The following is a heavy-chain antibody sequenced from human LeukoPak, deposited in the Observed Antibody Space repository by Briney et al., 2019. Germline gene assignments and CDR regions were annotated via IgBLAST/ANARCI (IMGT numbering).Heavy chain of an antibody. J-gene: IGHJ2*01. V-gene: IGHV4-34*01. Sequence: SETLSLTCAVYGGSFSGYYWSWIRQPPGKGLEWIGEIHHSGSTNYNPSPKSRVTISVDTSKNQFSLKLTSVTAADTAVYYCARGGGDYWYFDLWGRGTLVTVSS. D-gene: IGHD2-21*01. CDR3: ARGGGDYWYFDL. CDR1: GGSFSGYY. CDR2: IHHSGST.